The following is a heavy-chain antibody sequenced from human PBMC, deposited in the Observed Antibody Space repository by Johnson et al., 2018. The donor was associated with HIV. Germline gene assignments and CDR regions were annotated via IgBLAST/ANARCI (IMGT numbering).Heavy chain of an antibody. J-gene: IGHJ3*02. CDR2: INSDGSST. D-gene: IGHD3-22*01. CDR3: AREGSSGYYDAFDI. V-gene: IGHV3-74*01. Sequence: VQLVESGGGLVQPGGSLRLSCAASAVSGFSVSSNYINWVRQAPGKGLVWVSRINSDGSSTNYADSVRGRFTISRDNAKNTLYVQMNSLRVEDTAVYYCAREGSSGYYDAFDIWGQGTMVTVSS. CDR1: AVSGFSVSSNY.